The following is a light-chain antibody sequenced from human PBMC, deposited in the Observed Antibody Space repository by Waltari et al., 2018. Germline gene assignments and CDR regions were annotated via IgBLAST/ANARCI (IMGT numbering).Light chain of an antibody. Sequence: QSALTQPASVSGSPGQSITISCTGTSSDVGTYNLVSWYQHHPGKAPKLMIYESTKRPAGVSNRFSGSKAGNTASLTISGLQAEDEADYYCCSFAGSSPHVVLGGGTKLTVL. CDR3: CSFAGSSPHVV. V-gene: IGLV2-23*01. CDR2: EST. CDR1: SSDVGTYNL. J-gene: IGLJ2*01.